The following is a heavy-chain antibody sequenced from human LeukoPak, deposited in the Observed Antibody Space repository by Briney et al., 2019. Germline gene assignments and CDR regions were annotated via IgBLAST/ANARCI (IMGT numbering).Heavy chain of an antibody. CDR3: ASGPDSSGYYGPAGYFDL. J-gene: IGHJ2*01. CDR2: IYTSGST. CDR1: GGSISSYY. V-gene: IGHV4-4*07. Sequence: SETLSLTCTVSGGSISSYYWSWIRQPAGKGLEWIGRIYTSGSTNYNPSLKSRVTMSVDTSKNQFSLKLSSVTAADTAVYYCASGPDSSGYYGPAGYFDLWGRGTLVTVSS. D-gene: IGHD3-22*01.